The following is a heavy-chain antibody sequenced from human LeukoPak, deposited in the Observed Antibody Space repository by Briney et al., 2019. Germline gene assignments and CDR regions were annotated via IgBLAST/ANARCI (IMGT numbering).Heavy chain of an antibody. V-gene: IGHV3-30*02. CDR1: GFTFSSYG. D-gene: IGHD1-14*01. CDR2: IRYDGSNK. Sequence: GGSLRLSCAASGFTFSSYGMHGVRQAPGKGLEWVAFIRYDGSNKYYADSVKGRFTISRDNSKNTLYLQMNRLRAEDTAVYYCANSEIQQIDYWGQGTLVTVSS. CDR3: ANSEIQQIDY. J-gene: IGHJ4*02.